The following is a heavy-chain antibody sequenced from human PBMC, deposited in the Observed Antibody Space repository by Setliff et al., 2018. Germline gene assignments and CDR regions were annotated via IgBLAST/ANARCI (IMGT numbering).Heavy chain of an antibody. D-gene: IGHD6-19*01. J-gene: IGHJ6*03. V-gene: IGHV4-34*01. CDR1: GGSFSGYY. Sequence: SETLSLTCAVYGGSFSGYYWSWIRQPPGKRLEWIGYIYHSGSTNYNPSLKSRVTMSIDTSKNQFSLKLNSVTAADMAVYYCAREQWLDPPGYYYMDVWAKGTTVTVSS. CDR2: IYHSGST. CDR3: AREQWLDPPGYYYMDV.